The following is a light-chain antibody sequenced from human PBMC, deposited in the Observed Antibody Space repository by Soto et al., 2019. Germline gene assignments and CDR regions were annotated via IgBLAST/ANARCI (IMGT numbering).Light chain of an antibody. CDR1: QSVGSY. Sequence: EIVLTQSAATPSLSPGERATLSCRASQSVGSYLAWYRQKPGQAPRLLISGASNRAPGIPARFSGSGSGTEFTLTISSLEPEDFAVYYCQQRNNWPPTWTFGQGTKVDIK. J-gene: IGKJ1*01. CDR3: QQRNNWPPTWT. V-gene: IGKV3-11*01. CDR2: GAS.